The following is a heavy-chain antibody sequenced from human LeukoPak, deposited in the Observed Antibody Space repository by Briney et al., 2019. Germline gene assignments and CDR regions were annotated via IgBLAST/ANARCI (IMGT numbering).Heavy chain of an antibody. Sequence: GGSLRLSCRGSGFTFTYYGMHWVRQAPGKGLEWVATIWHDGNKESYVDSVKGRFTISRDNAKNSLYLQMNSLRAEDTAVYYCARDVYYDFWSGYYNYWYFDLWGRGTLVTVSS. CDR2: IWHDGNKE. V-gene: IGHV3-33*01. J-gene: IGHJ2*01. D-gene: IGHD3-3*01. CDR3: ARDVYYDFWSGYYNYWYFDL. CDR1: GFTFTYYG.